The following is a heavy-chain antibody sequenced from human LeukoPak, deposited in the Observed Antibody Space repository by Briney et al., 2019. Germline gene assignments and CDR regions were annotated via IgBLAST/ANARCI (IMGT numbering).Heavy chain of an antibody. Sequence: ASVKVSCKASGYTFTGYYMYWVRQAPGQGLEWMGWINPNSGGTNYAQKFQGRVTMTRDTSISTAYMELSRLRSDDTAVYYCARGGSMVRGVIPDYWGQGTLVTVSS. CDR1: GYTFTGYY. CDR2: INPNSGGT. J-gene: IGHJ4*02. CDR3: ARGGSMVRGVIPDY. V-gene: IGHV1-2*02. D-gene: IGHD3-10*01.